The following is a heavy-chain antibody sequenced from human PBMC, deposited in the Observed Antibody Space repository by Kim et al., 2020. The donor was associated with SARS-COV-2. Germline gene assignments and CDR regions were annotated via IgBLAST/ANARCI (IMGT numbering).Heavy chain of an antibody. CDR1: GFTFSSYG. D-gene: IGHD3-10*01. CDR2: ISYDGSNK. Sequence: GGSLRLSCAASGFTFSSYGMHWVRQAPGKGLEWVAVISYDGSNKYYADSVKGRFTISRDNSKNTLYLQMNSLRAEDTAVYYCARDWEYYWSPETLFDYWGQGTLVTVSS. CDR3: ARDWEYYWSPETLFDY. V-gene: IGHV3-33*05. J-gene: IGHJ4*02.